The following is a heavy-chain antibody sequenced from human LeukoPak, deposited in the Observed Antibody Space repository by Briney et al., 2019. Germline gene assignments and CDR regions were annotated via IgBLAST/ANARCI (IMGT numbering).Heavy chain of an antibody. V-gene: IGHV4-61*09. J-gene: IGHJ4*02. CDR3: ARSPSSSGYYGFDY. Sequence: KTSETLSLTCTVSGGSISSGRYYWSWIRQPAGKGLEWIGHIFTSGSTNYNPSLESRVTISVGTSKNQFSLKLSSVTAADTAVYYCARSPSSSGYYGFDYWGQGTLVTVSS. CDR2: IFTSGST. D-gene: IGHD3-22*01. CDR1: GGSISSGRYY.